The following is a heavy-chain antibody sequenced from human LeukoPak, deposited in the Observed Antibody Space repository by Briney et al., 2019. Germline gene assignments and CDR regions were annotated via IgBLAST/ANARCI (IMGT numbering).Heavy chain of an antibody. Sequence: PGGSLRLSCAASGFTFSSYWMSWVRQAPGKELEWVANIKQDGSEKYYVDSVKGRFTISRDNAKNSLYLQMNSLRAEDTAVYYCARVDTELVGGYFDYWGQGTLVTVSS. CDR1: GFTFSSYW. D-gene: IGHD6-13*01. CDR2: IKQDGSEK. CDR3: ARVDTELVGGYFDY. J-gene: IGHJ4*02. V-gene: IGHV3-7*01.